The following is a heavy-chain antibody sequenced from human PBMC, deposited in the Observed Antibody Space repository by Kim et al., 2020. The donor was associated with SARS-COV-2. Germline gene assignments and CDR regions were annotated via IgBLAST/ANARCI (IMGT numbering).Heavy chain of an antibody. V-gene: IGHV5-51*01. CDR2: DT. CDR3: ARGDLGTWDY. Sequence: DTSYSPSFQGQVTMSVDKSTATAHLQWTSLKASDTAMYYCARGDLGTWDYWGQGTLVTVSS. J-gene: IGHJ4*02. D-gene: IGHD3-16*01.